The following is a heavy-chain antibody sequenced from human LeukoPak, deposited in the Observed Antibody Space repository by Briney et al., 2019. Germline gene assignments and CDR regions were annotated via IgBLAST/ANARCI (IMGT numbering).Heavy chain of an antibody. Sequence: ASVKVSCKASGYTFTSYGISWVRQAPGQGLEWMGWISAYNGNANYAQKLQGRVTMTTDTSTSTAYMELRSLRSDDTAVYYCARVPTVTTDWRLDIWGQGTMVTVSS. CDR2: ISAYNGNA. CDR1: GYTFTSYG. J-gene: IGHJ3*02. V-gene: IGHV1-18*01. CDR3: ARVPTVTTDWRLDI. D-gene: IGHD4-17*01.